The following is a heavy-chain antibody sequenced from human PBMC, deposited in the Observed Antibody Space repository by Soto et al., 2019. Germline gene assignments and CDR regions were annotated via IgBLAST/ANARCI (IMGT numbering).Heavy chain of an antibody. Sequence: SETLSLTCTVSGGSVGTGITYWTWIRQPPGEGLEWIGNIFTSGSANYDPSLKTRVTISVDTPKNQFSLKLTSVTAADPAVYYCARDGKRDIDGGCYYSCNLDFWGQGSGGTVS. CDR2: IFTSGSA. J-gene: IGHJ6*02. D-gene: IGHD5-12*01. CDR1: GGSVGTGITY. CDR3: ARDGKRDIDGGCYYSCNLDF. V-gene: IGHV4-61*01.